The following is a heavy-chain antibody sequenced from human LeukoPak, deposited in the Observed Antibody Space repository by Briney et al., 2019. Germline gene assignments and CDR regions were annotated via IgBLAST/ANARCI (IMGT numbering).Heavy chain of an antibody. Sequence: ASVKVSCKASGYTFTGYYMHWVRQAPGQGLEWMGWINPNSGGTNYAQKFQGRVTMTRDTSISTAYMELSRLRSDDTAVYYCARAGVLRFLEWLSPPARRDTYYYYYYMDVWGKGTTVTVSS. CDR2: INPNSGGT. D-gene: IGHD3-3*01. J-gene: IGHJ6*03. CDR3: ARAGVLRFLEWLSPPARRDTYYYYYYMDV. V-gene: IGHV1-2*02. CDR1: GYTFTGYY.